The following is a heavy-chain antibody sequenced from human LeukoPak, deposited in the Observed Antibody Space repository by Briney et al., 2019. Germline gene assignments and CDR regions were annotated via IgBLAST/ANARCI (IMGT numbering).Heavy chain of an antibody. Sequence: GGSLRLSCAASGSTFSRYWMHWVRQAPGEGLVWVPRISSDGSSTSYADSVKGRFTISRDNAKNTLYLQMSSLRAEDTAVYYCAESYSSGWYTNYYGMDVWGQGTTVTVSS. V-gene: IGHV3-74*01. CDR2: ISSDGSST. CDR1: GSTFSRYW. D-gene: IGHD6-19*01. J-gene: IGHJ6*02. CDR3: AESYSSGWYTNYYGMDV.